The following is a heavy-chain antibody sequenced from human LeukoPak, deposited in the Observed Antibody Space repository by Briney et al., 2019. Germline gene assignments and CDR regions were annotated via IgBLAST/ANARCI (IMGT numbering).Heavy chain of an antibody. J-gene: IGHJ4*02. CDR1: GFTFSSYG. CDR2: IWYDGSNK. Sequence: GGSLRLSCAASGFTFSSYGMHWVRQAPGKGLEWVAVIWYDGSNKYYADSVKGRFTISRDNSKNTLYLQMNSLRAEDTAAYHCARDREQLLLYYFDYWGQGTLVTVSS. D-gene: IGHD6-6*01. CDR3: ARDREQLLLYYFDY. V-gene: IGHV3-33*01.